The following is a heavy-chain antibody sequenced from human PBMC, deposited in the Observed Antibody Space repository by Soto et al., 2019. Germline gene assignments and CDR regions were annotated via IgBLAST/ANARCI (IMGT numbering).Heavy chain of an antibody. Sequence: QVQLQESGPGLVKPSQTLSLTCTVSGVSISSGDYYWSWIRQPPGKGMEWIGYIYYSGSTYYNPSLRSRVTLSVDTSKNQCSLKLSSVTAADTAVYYCARVPFGDNWFDPWGQGTLVTVSS. V-gene: IGHV4-30-4*01. CDR1: GVSISSGDYY. J-gene: IGHJ5*02. D-gene: IGHD3-16*01. CDR3: ARVPFGDNWFDP. CDR2: IYYSGST.